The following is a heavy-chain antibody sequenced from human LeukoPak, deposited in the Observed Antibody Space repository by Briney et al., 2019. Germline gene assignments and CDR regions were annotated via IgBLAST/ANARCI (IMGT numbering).Heavy chain of an antibody. V-gene: IGHV3-21*05. CDR2: ISSSSSYI. J-gene: IGHJ4*02. CDR3: ARLGPYGYVDY. Sequence: PGGSLRLSCAASGFTFSSYSMTWVRQAPGKGLEWVSYISSSSSYIYYADSVKGRFTISRDNAKNSLYLQMNSLRAEDTAVYYCARLGPYGYVDYWGQGTLVTVSS. D-gene: IGHD5-18*01. CDR1: GFTFSSYS.